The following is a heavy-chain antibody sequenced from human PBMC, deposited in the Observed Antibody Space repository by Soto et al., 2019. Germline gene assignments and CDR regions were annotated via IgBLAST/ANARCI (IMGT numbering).Heavy chain of an antibody. Sequence: GGSLRLSCAASGFPFSSYSMNWVRQAPGKGLEWVSSISSSSSYIYYAGSVKGRFTISRDNAKNSLYLQMNSLRAEDTAVYYCARDLSDYYFDYWGQGTLVTVSS. J-gene: IGHJ4*02. CDR3: ARDLSDYYFDY. CDR2: ISSSSSYI. CDR1: GFPFSSYS. V-gene: IGHV3-21*01.